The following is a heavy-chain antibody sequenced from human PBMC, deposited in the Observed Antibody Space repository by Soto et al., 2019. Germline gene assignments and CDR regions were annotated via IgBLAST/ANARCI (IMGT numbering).Heavy chain of an antibody. CDR3: AGTTSHYWYYMDV. J-gene: IGHJ6*03. CDR1: GDGVSSNSAA. CDR2: TYYRSRWYN. Sequence: SQTLSLTCAISGDGVSSNSAAWNWIRQSPSRGLEWLGRTYYRSRWYNDYAVSVKSRITVNPDTSKNQFSLQLTSVTPEDTAVYYCAGTTSHYWYYMDVWGKGTTVTVPS. D-gene: IGHD1-7*01. V-gene: IGHV6-1*01.